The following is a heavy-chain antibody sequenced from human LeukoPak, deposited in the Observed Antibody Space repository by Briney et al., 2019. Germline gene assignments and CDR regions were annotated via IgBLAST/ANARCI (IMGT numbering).Heavy chain of an antibody. CDR1: GFTFSSYE. Sequence: GGSLRLSCAASGFTFSSYEMNWVRKAPGKGLEWVSYISSSGSTIYYADSVKGRFTISRDNAKNSLYLQMNSLRAEDTAVYYCAELGITMIGGVWGKGTAVTISS. V-gene: IGHV3-48*03. J-gene: IGHJ6*04. D-gene: IGHD3-10*02. CDR3: AELGITMIGGV. CDR2: ISSSGSTI.